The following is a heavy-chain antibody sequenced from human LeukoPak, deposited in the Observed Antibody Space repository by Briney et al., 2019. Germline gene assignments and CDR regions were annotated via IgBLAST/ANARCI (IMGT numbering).Heavy chain of an antibody. CDR3: VRGSTLRHYQY. CDR1: GGSISSYY. CDR2: FSYSGST. J-gene: IGHJ4*02. D-gene: IGHD3-16*01. Sequence: SETLSLTCTVSGGSISSYYWSWIRQPPGKGLEWIGYFSYSGSTNYNPSLKSRVTISVDTSKNQFSLKLSSVTAADTAVYYCVRGSTLRHYQYWGQGTLVTVSP. V-gene: IGHV4-59*08.